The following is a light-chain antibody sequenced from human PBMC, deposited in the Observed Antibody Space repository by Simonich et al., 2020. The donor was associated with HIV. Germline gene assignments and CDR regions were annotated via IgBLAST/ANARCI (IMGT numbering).Light chain of an antibody. CDR1: QRVSSY. CDR2: YAS. Sequence: EIVLTQSPATLSLSTGERATLSCRASQRVSSYLAKYQQKPGQSHRLLIYYASKRATCLPASFSGSGSGTDFTLTLISLEPEDFAVYYCQQRSNWPLTFGGGTKVEIK. J-gene: IGKJ4*01. V-gene: IGKV3-11*01. CDR3: QQRSNWPLT.